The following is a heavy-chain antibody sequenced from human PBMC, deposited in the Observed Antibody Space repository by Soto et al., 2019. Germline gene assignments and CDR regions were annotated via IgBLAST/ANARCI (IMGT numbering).Heavy chain of an antibody. V-gene: IGHV1-46*01. D-gene: IGHD1-1*01. J-gene: IGHJ4*02. CDR3: ARDIVAASTTTFRPRGQASGNDY. Sequence: ASVKVSCKTSGYTLTSHYIHWVRQAPGQGLEWMGMIDPYDGTTTNAQRFQGRVTMTRDTSTTTVNMEMNSLRSEDTATYFCARDIVAASTTTFRPRGQASGNDYWGQGTLVTVSS. CDR1: GYTLTSHY. CDR2: IDPYDGTT.